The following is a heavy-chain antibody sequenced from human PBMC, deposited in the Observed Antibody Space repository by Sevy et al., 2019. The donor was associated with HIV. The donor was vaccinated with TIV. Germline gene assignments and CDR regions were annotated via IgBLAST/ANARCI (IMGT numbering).Heavy chain of an antibody. J-gene: IGHJ4*02. Sequence: GGSLRLSCAASGFTFSNYSMNWVRQAPGKGLEWVSYISSSSSTIYYADSVKGRFTISRDNAKNSLYLQMNSLRDEDTAVYYCARDYYYYDSSGYYSPFDYWGQGTLVTVSS. V-gene: IGHV3-48*02. CDR3: ARDYYYYDSSGYYSPFDY. CDR1: GFTFSNYS. D-gene: IGHD3-22*01. CDR2: ISSSSSTI.